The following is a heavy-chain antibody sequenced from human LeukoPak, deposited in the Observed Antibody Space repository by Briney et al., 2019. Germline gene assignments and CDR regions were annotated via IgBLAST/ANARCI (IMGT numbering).Heavy chain of an antibody. CDR2: ISGSGGST. Sequence: PGGSLRLSCAASGFTFSSYAMSWVRQAPGKGLEWGSAISGSGGSTYYADSVKGRFTISRDNSKNTLSLQMNSLRAEDTAVYYCAKSAYYYDSSAFPGSFDYWGQGTLVTVSS. V-gene: IGHV3-23*01. CDR1: GFTFSSYA. J-gene: IGHJ4*02. D-gene: IGHD3-22*01. CDR3: AKSAYYYDSSAFPGSFDY.